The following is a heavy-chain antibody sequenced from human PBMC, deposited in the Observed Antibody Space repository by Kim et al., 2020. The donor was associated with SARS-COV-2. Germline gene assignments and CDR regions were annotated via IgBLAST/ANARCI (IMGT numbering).Heavy chain of an antibody. CDR2: IWYDGSNK. CDR1: GFTFSSYG. CDR3: ARSDPDAYSSSWFDQHYGMDV. D-gene: IGHD6-13*01. Sequence: GGSLRLSCAASGFTFSSYGMHWVRQAPGKGLEWVAVIWYDGSNKYYADSVKGRFTISRDNSKNTLYLQMNSLRAEDTAVYYCARSDPDAYSSSWFDQHYGMDVWGQGTTVTVSS. V-gene: IGHV3-33*01. J-gene: IGHJ6*02.